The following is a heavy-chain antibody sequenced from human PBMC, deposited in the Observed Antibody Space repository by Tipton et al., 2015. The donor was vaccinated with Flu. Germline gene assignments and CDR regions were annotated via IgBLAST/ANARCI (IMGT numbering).Heavy chain of an antibody. CDR2: ISYDGSNK. Sequence: SLRLSCAASGFTFSSYGMHWVRQAPGKGLEWVAVISYDGSNKYYADSVKGRFTISRDNSKNTLYLQMNSLRAEDTAVYYCAKDRLMHGAWLRGFDYWGQGTLVTVSS. J-gene: IGHJ4*02. V-gene: IGHV3-30*18. CDR1: GFTFSSYG. CDR3: AKDRLMHGAWLRGFDY. D-gene: IGHD5-18*01.